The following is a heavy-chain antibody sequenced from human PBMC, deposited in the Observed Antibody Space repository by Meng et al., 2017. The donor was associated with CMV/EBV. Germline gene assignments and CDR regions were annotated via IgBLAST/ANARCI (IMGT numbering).Heavy chain of an antibody. V-gene: IGHV3-64*02. Sequence: GGSLRLSCAASGFTFSSYAMHWVRQAPGKGLEYVSAISSNGGSTYYADSVKGRFTISRDNAKNSLYLQMNSLRAEDTAVYYCAREGEEGAVAVGPYYFDYWGQGTLVTVSS. D-gene: IGHD6-19*01. CDR1: GFTFSSYA. J-gene: IGHJ4*02. CDR2: ISSNGGST. CDR3: AREGEEGAVAVGPYYFDY.